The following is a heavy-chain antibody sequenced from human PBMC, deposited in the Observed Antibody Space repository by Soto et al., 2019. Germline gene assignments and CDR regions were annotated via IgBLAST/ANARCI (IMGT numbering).Heavy chain of an antibody. J-gene: IGHJ4*02. CDR1: GGSISSGGYY. CDR2: IYYSGST. V-gene: IGHV4-31*03. D-gene: IGHD2-21*02. Sequence: SETLSLTCTVSGGSISSGGYYWDWIRQHPGKGLEWIGYIYYSGSTYYNPSLKSRVTISVDTSKNQFSLKLSSVTAADTAVYYCAREPCGGNSGIDYWGQGTLVTVSS. CDR3: AREPCGGNSGIDY.